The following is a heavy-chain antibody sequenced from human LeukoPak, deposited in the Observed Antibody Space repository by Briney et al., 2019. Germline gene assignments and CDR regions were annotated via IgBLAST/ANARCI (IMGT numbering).Heavy chain of an antibody. D-gene: IGHD6-19*01. CDR1: GYTFTGYA. CDR3: ARAYSSGWYFINNWFDP. Sequence: ASVKVSCKASGYTFTGYAISWVRQAPGQGLEWMGWISAYNGNTNYAQKLQGRVTMTTDTSTSTAYMELRSLRSGDTAVYYCARAYSSGWYFINNWFDPWGQGTLVTVSS. CDR2: ISAYNGNT. V-gene: IGHV1-18*01. J-gene: IGHJ5*02.